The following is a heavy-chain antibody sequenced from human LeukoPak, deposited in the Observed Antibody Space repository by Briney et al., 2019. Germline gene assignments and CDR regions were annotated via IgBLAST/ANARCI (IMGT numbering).Heavy chain of an antibody. D-gene: IGHD5-12*01. CDR1: GFTFSSYA. J-gene: IGHJ4*02. CDR2: ISGSGGST. V-gene: IGHV3-23*01. Sequence: PGGSPRLSCAASGFTFSSYAMSWVRQAPGKGLEWVSAISGSGGSTYYADSVKGRFTISRDNSKNTLYLQMNSLRAEDTAVYYCARNENSGWGYFDYWGQGTLVTVSS. CDR3: ARNENSGWGYFDY.